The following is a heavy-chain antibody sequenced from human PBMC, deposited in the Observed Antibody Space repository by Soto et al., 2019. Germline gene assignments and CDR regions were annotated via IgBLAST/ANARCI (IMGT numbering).Heavy chain of an antibody. CDR1: GGSISSGDSY. J-gene: IGHJ6*02. CDR2: IYYSGTT. D-gene: IGHD3-16*01. Sequence: SETLSLTCTVSGGSISSGDSYWSWIRQSPGKGLEWIGYIYYSGTTFYNPSLVSRLTISVDTSKNQFSLKLYSVTAADTAVYYCAREGAPPYSYYYGTDVWGQGTTVTVSS. V-gene: IGHV4-30-4*01. CDR3: AREGAPPYSYYYGTDV.